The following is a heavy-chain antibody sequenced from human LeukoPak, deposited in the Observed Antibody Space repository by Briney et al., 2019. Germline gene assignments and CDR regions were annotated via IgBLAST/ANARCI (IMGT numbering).Heavy chain of an antibody. J-gene: IGHJ4*02. V-gene: IGHV3-30-3*01. Sequence: GGSLRLSCLGPGFSFSDYAIPWVRQAPGKGLEWVAVISYDGATEYYANSVKGRFTISRDNSRNTLYLQMNSLRTEDTAVYFCAREYGANAGILGYWGQGTLVAVSS. D-gene: IGHD4-17*01. CDR3: AREYGANAGILGY. CDR1: GFSFSDYA. CDR2: ISYDGATE.